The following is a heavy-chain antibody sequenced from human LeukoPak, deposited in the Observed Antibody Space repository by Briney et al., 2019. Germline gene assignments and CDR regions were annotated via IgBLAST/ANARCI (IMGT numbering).Heavy chain of an antibody. D-gene: IGHD1-14*01. Sequence: GGSLRLSCEGSGFIFSDYDMNWVRQAPGGGLEWVSHISSGGSTDYYADSLRGRFTISRDNTKNSLYLQMNSLRAEDTAVYYCARTFRDGTDAFDVWGQGTMVTVSS. CDR1: GFIFSDYD. CDR2: ISSGGSTD. CDR3: ARTFRDGTDAFDV. V-gene: IGHV3-48*03. J-gene: IGHJ3*01.